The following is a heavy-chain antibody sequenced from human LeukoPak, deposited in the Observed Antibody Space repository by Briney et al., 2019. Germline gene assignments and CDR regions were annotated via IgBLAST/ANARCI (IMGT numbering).Heavy chain of an antibody. D-gene: IGHD5-24*01. V-gene: IGHV3-48*01. CDR3: ARAITVDAFDI. CDR1: GFTFSSYS. Sequence: GGSLRLSCAASGFTFSSYSMNWVRQAPGKGLEWVSYISSSSSTIYYADSVKGRFTISRDNAKNSLYLQMNSLRAEDTAVHYCARAITVDAFDIWGQGTMVTVSS. J-gene: IGHJ3*02. CDR2: ISSSSSTI.